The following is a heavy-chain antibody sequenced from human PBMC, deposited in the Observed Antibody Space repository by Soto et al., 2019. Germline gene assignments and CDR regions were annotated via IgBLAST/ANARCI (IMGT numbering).Heavy chain of an antibody. V-gene: IGHV1-18*01. D-gene: IGHD2-2*01. Sequence: ASVKVSCKASGYTFTSCGISWVRQAPGQGLEWMGWISAYNGNTNYAQKLQGRVTMTTDTSTSTAYMELRSLRSDDTAVYYCARDVVDLPPYYFDYWGQGTLVTVSS. CDR3: ARDVVDLPPYYFDY. J-gene: IGHJ4*02. CDR2: ISAYNGNT. CDR1: GYTFTSCG.